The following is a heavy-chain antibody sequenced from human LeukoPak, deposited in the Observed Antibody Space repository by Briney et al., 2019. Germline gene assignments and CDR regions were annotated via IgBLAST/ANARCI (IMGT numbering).Heavy chain of an antibody. Sequence: GGSLRLSCEASGFIFSSYEMNWVRQTPGKGLEWVSYISSSGNFIYYADSVKGRFTISRDNAKNSLYLQMKRLRAEDTAVYYCARAVMDVWGKGTTVTVSS. CDR2: ISSSGNFI. D-gene: IGHD6-19*01. J-gene: IGHJ6*04. V-gene: IGHV3-48*03. CDR1: GFIFSSYE. CDR3: ARAVMDV.